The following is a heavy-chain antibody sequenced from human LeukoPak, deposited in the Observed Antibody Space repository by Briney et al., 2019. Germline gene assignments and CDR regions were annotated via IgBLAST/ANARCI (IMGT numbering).Heavy chain of an antibody. Sequence: GGSLRLSCAASGFTFTYYWMSWVRQAPGKGLEWVAKINQDDTQKHYVDSAKGRFAISKDNAKNSLYLQMNSLRVEDTAVYYCAKVGRRGWPLDNWGQGTLVPVSS. V-gene: IGHV3-7*01. D-gene: IGHD6-19*01. CDR3: AKVGRRGWPLDN. J-gene: IGHJ4*02. CDR1: GFTFTYYW. CDR2: INQDDTQK.